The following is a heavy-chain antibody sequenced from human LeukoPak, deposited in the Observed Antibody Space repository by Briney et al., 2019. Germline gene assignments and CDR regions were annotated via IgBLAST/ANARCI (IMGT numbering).Heavy chain of an antibody. CDR1: GGSVKSFY. J-gene: IGHJ4*02. D-gene: IGHD6-6*01. V-gene: IGHV4-4*07. CDR3: ARLRGSYYFDY. Sequence: PSETLSLTCSVSGGSVKSFYWSWLRQPAGKGLEWIGRIYSSGSTNYNPSLKNRVTMSVDTSKNQFSLKLSSVTAADTAVYYCARLRGSYYFDYWGQGTLVTVSS. CDR2: IYSSGST.